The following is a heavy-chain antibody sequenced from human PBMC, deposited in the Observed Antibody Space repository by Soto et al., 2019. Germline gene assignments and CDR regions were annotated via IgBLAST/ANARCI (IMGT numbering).Heavy chain of an antibody. V-gene: IGHV1-8*02. CDR3: ARGVSAGVDY. J-gene: IGHJ4*02. CDR1: GYTFTGYY. CDR2: MQPSTGRT. Sequence: GASVKVSCKASGYTFTGYYMHWLRQAPGQGLEWMGWMQPSTGRTGYAQKFQGRVTMTRDTSINTAYMELTTLTSDDTAFYYCARGVSAGVDYWGQGTLVTVSS. D-gene: IGHD1-26*01.